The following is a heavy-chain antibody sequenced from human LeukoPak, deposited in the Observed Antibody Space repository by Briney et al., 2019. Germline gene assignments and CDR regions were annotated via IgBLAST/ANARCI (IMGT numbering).Heavy chain of an antibody. CDR2: IFSNGGT. D-gene: IGHD3-10*01. J-gene: IGHJ4*02. CDR3: ARGERHYFGSGPFDF. Sequence: SQTLSLTCSVSSGSDNGGGFYLSWIRQHPGKGLEWLGYIFSNGGTNYNPSLESRLSISGDSSKTQFSLRLTSVSAADTAVYYCARGERHYFGSGPFDFWGQGTLVTVSS. CDR1: SGSDNGGGFY. V-gene: IGHV4-31*03.